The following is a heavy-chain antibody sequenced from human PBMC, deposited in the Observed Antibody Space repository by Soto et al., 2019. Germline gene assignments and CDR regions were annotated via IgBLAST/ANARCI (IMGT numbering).Heavy chain of an antibody. D-gene: IGHD6-6*01. J-gene: IGHJ4*02. CDR2: ISYDGTNK. Sequence: PGGYLRLSCAASGFTFSSYGMHWVRQALGKGLEWLAVISYDGTNKYYADSVKGRVTISRDNSKSTLLLQMNSLRAEDTAVYFCARDSRKEYTSSWLDYWGQGTLLPVAS. V-gene: IGHV3-30*03. CDR1: GFTFSSYG. CDR3: ARDSRKEYTSSWLDY.